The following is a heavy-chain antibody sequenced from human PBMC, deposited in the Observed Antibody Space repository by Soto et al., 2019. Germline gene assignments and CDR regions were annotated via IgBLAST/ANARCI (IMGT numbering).Heavy chain of an antibody. CDR2: ISDDGDNR. CDR3: ARDGPIAAAGNNWFDP. J-gene: IGHJ5*02. Sequence: QVQLVESGGDVVQPGRSLRLSCTASGFTFSTYTMHWVRQSPGKGLEWLAFISDDGDNRYYAESVRGRFTISRDNSKNTLYLQMDSLSAEDTAVYYCARDGPIAAAGNNWFDPWGQGTLVTVSS. V-gene: IGHV3-30-3*01. D-gene: IGHD6-13*01. CDR1: GFTFSTYT.